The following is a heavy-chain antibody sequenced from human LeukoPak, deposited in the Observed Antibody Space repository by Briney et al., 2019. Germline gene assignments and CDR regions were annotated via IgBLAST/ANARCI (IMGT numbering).Heavy chain of an antibody. CDR1: GGTFSSYA. CDR3: ARARICSGGSCYSDPLDY. V-gene: IGHV1-69*13. Sequence: SVKVSCKASGGTFSSYAISWVRQAPGQGLEWMGGIIPIFGKANYAQKFQGKVTITADESTSTAYMELSSLRSEDTAVYYCARARICSGGSCYSDPLDYWGQGTLVTVSS. J-gene: IGHJ4*02. CDR2: IIPIFGKA. D-gene: IGHD2-15*01.